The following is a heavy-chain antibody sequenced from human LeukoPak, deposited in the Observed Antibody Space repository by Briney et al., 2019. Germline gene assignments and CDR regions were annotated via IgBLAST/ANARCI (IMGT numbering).Heavy chain of an antibody. J-gene: IGHJ4*02. CDR3: ARADGYSYYFDY. CDR2: IYYSGST. D-gene: IGHD5-18*01. Sequence: PSETLSLTCTVSGGSITDYYWSWIRQPPGKGLEWIGYIYYSGSTNYNPSLKSRVTISLDTSKNHFSLTLSSVTAADTAVYYCARADGYSYYFDYWGQGTLLTVSS. V-gene: IGHV4-59*01. CDR1: GGSITDYY.